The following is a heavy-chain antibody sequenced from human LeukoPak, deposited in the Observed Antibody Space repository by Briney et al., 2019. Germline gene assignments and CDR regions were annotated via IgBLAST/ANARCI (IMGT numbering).Heavy chain of an antibody. CDR1: GFTFSSYW. D-gene: IGHD3-3*01. CDR2: IKQDGSEK. Sequence: PGGSLRLSCAASGFTFSSYWMSWVRQAPGKGLEWVANIKQDGSEKYYVDSVKGRFTISRDNAKNSLYLQMNSLRAEDTVVYYCAGFTNDFWSGIDYWGQGTLVTVSS. V-gene: IGHV3-7*03. J-gene: IGHJ4*02. CDR3: AGFTNDFWSGIDY.